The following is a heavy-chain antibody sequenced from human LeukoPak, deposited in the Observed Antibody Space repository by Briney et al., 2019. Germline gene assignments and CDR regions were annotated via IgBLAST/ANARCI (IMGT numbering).Heavy chain of an antibody. J-gene: IGHJ4*02. CDR2: INPNTGGT. CDR1: GYSFTDYE. V-gene: IGHV1-2*02. D-gene: IGHD3-22*01. Sequence: ASVKVSCKTSGYSFTDYEIHWVRQAPGQGLEWMGWINPNTGGTKYAQKFQGRVTMTRDTSSTTAYMELSRLKFDDTAVYYCARCDDSNGYIDLDYWGQGTLVSV. CDR3: ARCDDSNGYIDLDY.